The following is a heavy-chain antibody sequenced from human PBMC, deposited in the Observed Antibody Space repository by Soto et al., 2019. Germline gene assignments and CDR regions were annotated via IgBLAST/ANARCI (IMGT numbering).Heavy chain of an antibody. V-gene: IGHV3-66*01. CDR2: IYSSGST. CDR3: ARGTSSGSWYGFQH. Sequence: EVLLVESGGGLVQPGGSLRLSCAASGITVSSNYMNWVRQAPGKGLEWVSIIYSSGSTYYADSVKGRFTFSRDNSKNTLYLQMDSLRPEETAVYFSARGTSSGSWYGFQHWGPGILVTASS. J-gene: IGHJ1*01. D-gene: IGHD6-13*01. CDR1: GITVSSNY.